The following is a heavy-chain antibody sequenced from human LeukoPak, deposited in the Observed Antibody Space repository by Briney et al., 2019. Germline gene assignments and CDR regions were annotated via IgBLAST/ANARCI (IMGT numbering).Heavy chain of an antibody. D-gene: IGHD6-19*01. CDR1: GFTFSSYA. V-gene: IGHV3-23*01. Sequence: GGSLRLSCAASGFTFSSYAMGWVRQAPGKGLEWVSGIGGSGGSTYYADSVKGRFTISRDNAKSSLYLQMDSLRAEDTAVYYCARTVANDAFDIWGQGTMVTVSS. CDR3: ARTVANDAFDI. CDR2: IGGSGGST. J-gene: IGHJ3*02.